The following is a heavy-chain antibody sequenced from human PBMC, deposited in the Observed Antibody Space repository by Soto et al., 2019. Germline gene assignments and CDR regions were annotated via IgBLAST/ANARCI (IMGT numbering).Heavy chain of an antibody. CDR1: GFTFNNAW. CDR3: TRDDTFDY. J-gene: IGHJ4*02. V-gene: IGHV3-15*07. Sequence: EVQLVESGGSLVEPGGSLRLSCVASGFTFNNAWMNWVRQAPGKGLEWVARIKSKTNGGTINYAAPVKGRFIISRDDSKNTLHLQMNSLKIEDTAMYFCTRDDTFDYWGQGTLVTVSS. CDR2: IKSKTNGGTI.